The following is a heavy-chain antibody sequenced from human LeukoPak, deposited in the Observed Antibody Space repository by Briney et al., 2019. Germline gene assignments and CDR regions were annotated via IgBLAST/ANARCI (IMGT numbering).Heavy chain of an antibody. CDR1: GYTFTSYG. Sequence: GASVKVSCKASGYTFTSYGISWVRQAPGQGLEWMGWMNPNSGGTNYAQKFQGRVTMTRDTSISTAYMELSRLRSDDTAVYYCARGTTLTTLPYYYYFIDVWGKGTTVTISS. D-gene: IGHD4-17*01. V-gene: IGHV1-2*02. J-gene: IGHJ6*03. CDR2: MNPNSGGT. CDR3: ARGTTLTTLPYYYYFIDV.